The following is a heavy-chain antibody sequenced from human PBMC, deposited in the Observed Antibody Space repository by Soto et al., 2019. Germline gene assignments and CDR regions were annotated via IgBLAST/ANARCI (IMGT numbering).Heavy chain of an antibody. CDR1: GYSFTSYW. Sequence: GESLKISCKGSGYSFTSYWIGWVRQMPGKGLEWMGIIYPGDSDTRYSPSFQGQVTISADKSISTAYLQWSSLKASDTAMYYCARRKLAALPLFHYYGMDVWGQGTTVTVSS. CDR3: ARRKLAALPLFHYYGMDV. V-gene: IGHV5-51*01. CDR2: IYPGDSDT. J-gene: IGHJ6*02. D-gene: IGHD6-6*01.